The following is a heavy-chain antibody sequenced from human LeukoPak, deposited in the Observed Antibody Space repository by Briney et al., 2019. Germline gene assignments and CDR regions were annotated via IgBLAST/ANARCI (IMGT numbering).Heavy chain of an antibody. CDR2: INWNGGST. CDR1: GFTFDDYV. V-gene: IGHV3-20*04. D-gene: IGHD5-18*01. Sequence: GGSLRLSCAASGFTFDDYVVTWVRQAPGKGLEWVSGINWNGGSTGYADSVRGRFTISRDNAKNSLYLQMDSLRAEDTAVYYCAGSPDLQLWYDFWGQGTLVTVSS. CDR3: AGSPDLQLWYDF. J-gene: IGHJ4*02.